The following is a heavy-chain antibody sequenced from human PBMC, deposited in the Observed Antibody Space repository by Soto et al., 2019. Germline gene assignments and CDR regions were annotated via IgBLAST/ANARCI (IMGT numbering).Heavy chain of an antibody. CDR2: ISAYNGNT. V-gene: IGHV1-18*01. CDR1: GYTFTSYG. Sequence: GASVKVSCKASGYTFTSYGISWVRQAPGQGLEWMGWISAYNGNTNYAQKLQGRVTMTTDTSTSTAYMELRSLRSDDTAVYYCARDHPALRFLEWLLRTGYYYYGMDVRAQGTTVTGSS. CDR3: ARDHPALRFLEWLLRTGYYYYGMDV. J-gene: IGHJ6*02. D-gene: IGHD3-3*01.